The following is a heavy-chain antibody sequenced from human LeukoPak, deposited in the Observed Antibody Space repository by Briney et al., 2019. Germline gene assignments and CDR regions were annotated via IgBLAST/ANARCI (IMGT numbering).Heavy chain of an antibody. D-gene: IGHD3-10*01. CDR1: GFTVSNSY. V-gene: IGHV3-53*01. CDR3: TTLIYGSGNR. J-gene: IGHJ4*02. Sequence: GGSLRPSCAASGFTVSNSYMSWVRQAPGKGLEWVSIIYGGGTTYYGDSVKGRFTISRDNSNNTLYLQMNSLKTEDTAVYYCTTLIYGSGNRWGQGTLVTVSS. CDR2: IYGGGTT.